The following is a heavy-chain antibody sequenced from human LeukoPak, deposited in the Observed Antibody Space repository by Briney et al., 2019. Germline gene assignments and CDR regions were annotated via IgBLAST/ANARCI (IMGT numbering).Heavy chain of an antibody. CDR1: GFTFTNYG. V-gene: IGHV1-18*01. CDR3: ARDEGVGERGAY. J-gene: IGHJ4*02. D-gene: IGHD3-16*01. CDR2: ISAYNGDT. Sequence: ASVKVSCKASGFTFTNYGISWVRQAPGQGLEWMGWISAYNGDTNYAQKLQDRVTMATDTSTSTAYMELRSLRSDDTAMYYCARDEGVGERGAYWGQGTLVTVSS.